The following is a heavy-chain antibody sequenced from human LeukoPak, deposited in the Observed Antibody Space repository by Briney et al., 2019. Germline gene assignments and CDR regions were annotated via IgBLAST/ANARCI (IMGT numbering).Heavy chain of an antibody. V-gene: IGHV3-30*02. CDR1: GFTFSNFG. J-gene: IGHJ1*01. D-gene: IGHD2-15*01. CDR3: ARPLAASAEYFQH. CDR2: IRTDGGNE. Sequence: TGGSLRLSCVASGFTFSNFGMHWVRQAPGKGLEWVAFIRTDGGNEFYSDSVRGRFTVSRDNSKNTLYLQMNSLRAEDTAVYYCARPLAASAEYFQHWGQGTLVTVSS.